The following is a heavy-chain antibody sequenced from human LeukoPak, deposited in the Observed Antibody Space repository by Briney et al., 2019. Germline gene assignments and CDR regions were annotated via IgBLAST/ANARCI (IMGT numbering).Heavy chain of an antibody. CDR3: AKDLNGGVDY. D-gene: IGHD3-10*01. CDR2: ISYDGSNK. V-gene: IGHV3-30*18. CDR1: GFAFSSYG. J-gene: IGHJ4*02. Sequence: PGGSLRLSCAASGFAFSSYGMHWVRQAPGKGLEWVAVISYDGSNKYYADSVKGRFTISRDNSKNTLYLQMNSLRAEDTAVYYCAKDLNGGVDYWGQGTLVTVSS.